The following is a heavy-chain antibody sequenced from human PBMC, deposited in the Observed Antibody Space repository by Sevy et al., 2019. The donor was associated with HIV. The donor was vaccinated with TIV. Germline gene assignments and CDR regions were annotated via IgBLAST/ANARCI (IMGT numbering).Heavy chain of an antibody. CDR2: ISDNGYNL. Sequence: GGSLRLSCAASEFSFHDYYMSWIRQAPGMRLEYISYISDNGYNLYYADCVRGRFTISRDNAKNSLYLQMNSLRIEDTAVYYCARAGPYTSRWHFDYWGQGTLVTVSS. CDR1: EFSFHDYY. D-gene: IGHD6-13*01. J-gene: IGHJ4*02. CDR3: ARAGPYTSRWHFDY. V-gene: IGHV3-11*04.